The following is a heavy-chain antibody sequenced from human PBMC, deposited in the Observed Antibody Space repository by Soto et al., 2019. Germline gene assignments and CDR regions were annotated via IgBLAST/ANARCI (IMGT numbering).Heavy chain of an antibody. CDR1: GYTFTSYS. V-gene: IGHV1-18*01. D-gene: IGHD6-13*01. J-gene: IGHJ6*02. CDR2: ISAYNGNT. CDR3: ARGDSSSWPYYYYYYGMDV. Sequence: ASVKVSCKAPGYTFTSYSISWVRQAPGQGLEWMGWISAYNGNTNYAQKLQGRVTMTTDTSTSTAYMELRSLRSDDTAVYYCARGDSSSWPYYYYYYGMDVWGQGTTVTVSS.